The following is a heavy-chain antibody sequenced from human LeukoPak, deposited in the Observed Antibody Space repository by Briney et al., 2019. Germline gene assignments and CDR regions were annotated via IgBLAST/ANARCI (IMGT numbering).Heavy chain of an antibody. J-gene: IGHJ5*02. D-gene: IGHD5-12*01. Sequence: GGSLRLSCAASGFTFSDYYMSWIRQAPGKGLEWVSYISSSGSYTNYADSVKGRFTISRDNSKNTLYLQMNSLRAEDTAVYYCARDSVWLREPWGQGTLVTVSS. V-gene: IGHV3-11*06. CDR1: GFTFSDYY. CDR2: ISSSGSYT. CDR3: ARDSVWLREP.